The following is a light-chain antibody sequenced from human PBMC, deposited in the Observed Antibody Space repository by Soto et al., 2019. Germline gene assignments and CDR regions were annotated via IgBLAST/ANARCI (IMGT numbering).Light chain of an antibody. V-gene: IGLV2-23*02. Sequence: QSALTQPASVSGSPGQSITISCTGTNSDLGSYNLVSWFQQHPGKVPKLLIYDVNKWPSGVPDRFSGSKSGNTASLSISGLQAEDEADYYCCSKAGTSTAVFGGGTKVTVL. CDR3: CSKAGTSTAV. J-gene: IGLJ2*01. CDR2: DVN. CDR1: NSDLGSYNL.